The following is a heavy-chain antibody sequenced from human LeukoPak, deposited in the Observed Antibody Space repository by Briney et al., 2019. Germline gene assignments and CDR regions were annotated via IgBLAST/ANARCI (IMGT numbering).Heavy chain of an antibody. V-gene: IGHV3-21*04. CDR2: ISCRGDNI. CDR1: GLTSICNS. Sequence: GGSLRLSCAISGLTSICNSMNWVRQAPGKGLEWVSTISCRGDNIYYADSIKGRFTTSRDNAKSSPYLQMTSLRADDTAMYYCSRDSALAAFNYWGQGTLVTVSS. J-gene: IGHJ4*02. CDR3: SRDSALAAFNY. D-gene: IGHD6-19*01.